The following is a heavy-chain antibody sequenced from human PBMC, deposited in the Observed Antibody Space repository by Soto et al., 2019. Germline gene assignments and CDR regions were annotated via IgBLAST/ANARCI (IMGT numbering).Heavy chain of an antibody. CDR3: ARGSFYYYMDV. Sequence: PGGSLRLSCAASGFTFNSYFMTWVRQAPGKGLEWVSSISRSSGSTYYADSVRGRFTISRDNSKNTLYLQMNSLRAEDTAVYYCARGSFYYYMDVWGKGTTVTVSS. J-gene: IGHJ6*03. V-gene: IGHV3-23*01. CDR2: ISRSSGST. CDR1: GFTFNSYF.